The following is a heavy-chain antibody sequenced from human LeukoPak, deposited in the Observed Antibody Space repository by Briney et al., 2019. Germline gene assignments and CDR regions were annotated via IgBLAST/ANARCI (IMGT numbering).Heavy chain of an antibody. D-gene: IGHD3-22*01. Sequence: GASVKVSCKASGGTFSSYAISWVRQAPGQGLEWMGRIIPILGIANYAQKFQGRVTITADKSTSTAYMELSSLRSEDTAVYYCARDPGHHDSSGYLFDYWGQGTLVTVSS. CDR2: IIPILGIA. V-gene: IGHV1-69*04. J-gene: IGHJ4*02. CDR3: ARDPGHHDSSGYLFDY. CDR1: GGTFSSYA.